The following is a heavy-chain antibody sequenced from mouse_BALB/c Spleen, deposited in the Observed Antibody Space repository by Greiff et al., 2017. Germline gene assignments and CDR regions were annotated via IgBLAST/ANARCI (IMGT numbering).Heavy chain of an antibody. V-gene: IGHV2-9-2*01. CDR3: VRGGSFFDY. J-gene: IGHJ2*01. CDR2: IWTGGGT. CDR1: GFSLTSYD. D-gene: IGHD3-1*01. Sequence: QVQLKQSGPGLVAPSQSLSITCTVSGFSLTSYDISWIRQPPGKGLEWLGVIWTGGGTNYNSAFMSRLSISKDNSKSQVFLKMNSLQTDDTAIYYCVRGGSFFDYWGQGTTLTVSS.